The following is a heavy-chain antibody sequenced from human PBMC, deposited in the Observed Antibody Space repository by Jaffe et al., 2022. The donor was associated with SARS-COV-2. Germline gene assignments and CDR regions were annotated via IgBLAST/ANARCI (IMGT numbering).Heavy chain of an antibody. CDR3: ASGAVEMATIIGYFDY. CDR1: GGTFSSYA. Sequence: QVQLVQSGAEVKKPGSSVKVSCKASGGTFSSYAISWVRQAPGQGLEWMGGIIPIFGTANYAQKFQGRVTITADESTSTAYMELSSLRSEDTAVYYCASGAVEMATIIGYFDYWGQGTLVTVSS. D-gene: IGHD5-12*01. V-gene: IGHV1-69*01. CDR2: IIPIFGTA. J-gene: IGHJ4*02.